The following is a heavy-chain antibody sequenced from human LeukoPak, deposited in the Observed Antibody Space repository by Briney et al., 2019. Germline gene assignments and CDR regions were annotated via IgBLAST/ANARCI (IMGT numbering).Heavy chain of an antibody. J-gene: IGHJ6*03. CDR2: ISSSSDTI. D-gene: IGHD6-13*01. CDR3: ARVQWEYSSSWYLRYYYYYMDV. V-gene: IGHV3-48*01. Sequence: GGSLRLSCAASGFTFSSYSMTWVRQAPGKGLEWVSYISSSSDTIYYADSVRGRFTISRDNVRNSLYLQMNSLRAEDTAVYYCARVQWEYSSSWYLRYYYYYMDVWGKGTTVTVSS. CDR1: GFTFSSYS.